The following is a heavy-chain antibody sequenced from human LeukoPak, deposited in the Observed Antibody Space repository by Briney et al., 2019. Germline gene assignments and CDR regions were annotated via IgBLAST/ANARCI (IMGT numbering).Heavy chain of an antibody. Sequence: GGSLRLSCAASGFTFSSYSMNWVRQAPGKGLEWVSSISSSSSYIYYADSVKGRFTISRDNAKNPLYLQMNSLRAEDTAVYYCASHEPHTFDEYDFWSGYLFDYWGQGTLVTVSS. CDR2: ISSSSSYI. CDR1: GFTFSSYS. J-gene: IGHJ4*02. D-gene: IGHD3-3*01. CDR3: ASHEPHTFDEYDFWSGYLFDY. V-gene: IGHV3-21*01.